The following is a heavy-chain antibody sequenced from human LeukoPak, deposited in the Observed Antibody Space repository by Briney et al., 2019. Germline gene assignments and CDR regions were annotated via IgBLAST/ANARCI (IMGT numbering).Heavy chain of an antibody. J-gene: IGHJ4*02. D-gene: IGHD5-18*01. Sequence: PSETLSLTCTASGASISSGGDYWSWIRQHPGKGLEWIGYIYYSGSTYYNPSLKSRVTISEDTSKNQFSLKLSSVTAADTAAYYCASRIGYSYGIDHWGQGTLVTVSS. CDR1: GASISSGGDY. CDR2: IYYSGST. CDR3: ASRIGYSYGIDH. V-gene: IGHV4-31*03.